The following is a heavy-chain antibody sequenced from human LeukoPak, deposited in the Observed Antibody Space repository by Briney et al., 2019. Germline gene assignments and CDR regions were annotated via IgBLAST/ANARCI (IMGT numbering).Heavy chain of an antibody. J-gene: IGHJ4*02. CDR1: GGSFRSNA. D-gene: IGHD6-13*01. Sequence: SVKVSRKASGGSFRSNAVSWLRHAPGPGLEWMGGIISILTTPHYAQKLQGRMTIAADESTSTVYMDLSSLNSDDTAVYYCARGFRSSWAYFEFWGQGTLVTVSS. CDR2: IISILTTP. V-gene: IGHV1-69*01. CDR3: ARGFRSSWAYFEF.